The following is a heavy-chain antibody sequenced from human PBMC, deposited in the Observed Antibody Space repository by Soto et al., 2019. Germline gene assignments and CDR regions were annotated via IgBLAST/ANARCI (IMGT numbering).Heavy chain of an antibody. Sequence: PXGSLRLSCSASGFTFSSYAMHWVRQAPGKGLEYASGISSNGGTTYYVDSVKGRFIISRDNSKNTLYLQMTSLKTEDTAVYYCVKDTGAVTGDEYFQHWGLGTLVTVYS. V-gene: IGHV3-64D*06. D-gene: IGHD6-19*01. CDR2: ISSNGGTT. CDR1: GFTFSSYA. J-gene: IGHJ1*01. CDR3: VKDTGAVTGDEYFQH.